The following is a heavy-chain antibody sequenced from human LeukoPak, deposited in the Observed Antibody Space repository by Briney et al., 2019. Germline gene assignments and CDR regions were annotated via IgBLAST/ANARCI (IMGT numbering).Heavy chain of an antibody. CDR3: ARVAGYSYGPYDY. J-gene: IGHJ4*02. V-gene: IGHV3-48*03. D-gene: IGHD5-18*01. CDR2: ISSSGSTI. Sequence: GGSLRLSCAASGFTFSSYEMNWVRQAPGKGLEWVSYISSSGSTIYYADSVKGRFTISRDNAKNSLYLQMNSLRAEDTAVYYCARVAGYSYGPYDYWGQGTLVTVSS. CDR1: GFTFSSYE.